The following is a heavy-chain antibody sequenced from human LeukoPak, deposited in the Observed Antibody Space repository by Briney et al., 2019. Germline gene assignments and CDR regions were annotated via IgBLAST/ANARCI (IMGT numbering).Heavy chain of an antibody. CDR3: ATYHFRGPTSHYFDY. CDR2: IYYSGST. V-gene: IGHV4-39*07. Sequence: SETLSLTCTVSGGSISSSSYYWGWIRQPPGKGLEWIGSIYYSGSTYYNPSLKSRVTISLDTSKNQLSLKLSSVTAADTAVYYYATYHFRGPTSHYFDYWGQGTLVTVSS. D-gene: IGHD3-10*02. J-gene: IGHJ4*02. CDR1: GGSISSSSYY.